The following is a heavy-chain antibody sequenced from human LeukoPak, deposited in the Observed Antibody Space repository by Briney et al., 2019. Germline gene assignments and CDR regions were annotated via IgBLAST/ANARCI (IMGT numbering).Heavy chain of an antibody. CDR2: IYSAGHT. Sequence: SRGSLRLSCAASGFTLSTNYMRWVRQAPRKGLEWGSVIYSAGHTHYADSVKGRFIISRDSSKNTLYLQMNSLRAEDTAVYYCASLSPLYYDSSGDPYWGQGTLVTVSS. J-gene: IGHJ4*02. D-gene: IGHD3-22*01. CDR1: GFTLSTNY. CDR3: ASLSPLYYDSSGDPY. V-gene: IGHV3-53*01.